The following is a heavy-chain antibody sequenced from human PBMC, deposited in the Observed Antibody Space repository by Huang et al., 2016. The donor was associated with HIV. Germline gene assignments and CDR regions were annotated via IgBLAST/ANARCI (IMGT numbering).Heavy chain of an antibody. D-gene: IGHD3-3*01. J-gene: IGHJ6*03. CDR1: NYNFGSHG. V-gene: IGHV1-18*01. CDR2: ISVYKSDT. Sequence: QVQLVQSGAEVKKPGASVKVSCEASNYNFGSHGISWVRQAPGQGLEWMGWISVYKSDTKYAQKFQGRVTMTRETSTRTAYMELTSLRFDDTAVYYCARSGFGVVITTTLDYYYMDVWGTGTTVTVSS. CDR3: ARSGFGVVITTTLDYYYMDV.